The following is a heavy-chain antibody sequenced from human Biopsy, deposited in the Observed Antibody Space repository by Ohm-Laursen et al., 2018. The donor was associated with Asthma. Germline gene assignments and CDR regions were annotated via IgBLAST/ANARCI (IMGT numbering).Heavy chain of an antibody. J-gene: IGHJ4*02. CDR1: GFTFSSYW. D-gene: IGHD6-13*01. CDR3: ARGPAWQQLDN. Sequence: GSLRLSCAASGFTFSSYWMHWVRQAPGKGLVWVSRINSDGSSTSYADSVKGRFTTSRDNAKNTLYLEMNSLRAEDTAVYYCARGPAWQQLDNWGQGTLVTVSS. CDR2: INSDGSST. V-gene: IGHV3-74*01.